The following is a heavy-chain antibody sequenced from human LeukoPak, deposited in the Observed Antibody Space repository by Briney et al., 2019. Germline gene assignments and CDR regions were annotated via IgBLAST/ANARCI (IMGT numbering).Heavy chain of an antibody. CDR2: IYTSGST. V-gene: IGHV4-4*09. J-gene: IGHJ4*02. Sequence: SQTLSLTCTVSGGSISSYYWSWIRQPPGKGLEWIGYIYTSGSTNYNPSLKSPVTISVDTSKNQFSLKLSSVTAADTAVYYCARSGDGDQYYYDSSGYLFDYWGQGTLVTVSS. CDR1: GGSISSYY. CDR3: ARSGDGDQYYYDSSGYLFDY. D-gene: IGHD3-22*01.